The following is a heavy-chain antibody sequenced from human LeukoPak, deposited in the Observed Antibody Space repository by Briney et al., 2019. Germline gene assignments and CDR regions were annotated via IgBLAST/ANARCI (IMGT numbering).Heavy chain of an antibody. Sequence: SETLSLTCAVYGGSFSGYYWSWIRQPPGKGLEWIGEINHSGSTNYNPSLKSRVTISVDTSKNQFSLKLSSVTAADTAVYYCARGFFRTAMVRNWFDPWGQGTLVTVSS. CDR1: GGSFSGYY. V-gene: IGHV4-34*01. CDR3: ARGFFRTAMVRNWFDP. J-gene: IGHJ5*02. CDR2: INHSGST. D-gene: IGHD5-18*01.